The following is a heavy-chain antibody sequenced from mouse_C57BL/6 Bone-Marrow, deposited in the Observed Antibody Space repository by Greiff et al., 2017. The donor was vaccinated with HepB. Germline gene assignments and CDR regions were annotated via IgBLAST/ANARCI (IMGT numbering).Heavy chain of an antibody. Sequence: EVKLEESGPGMVKPSQSLSLTCTVTGYSITSGYDWHWIRHFPGNKLEWMGYISYSGSTNYNQSLKSRISITHDTSKNHFFLKLNSVTTEDTATYYCARDRWLPWYFDVWGTGTTVTVSS. CDR3: ARDRWLPWYFDV. CDR2: ISYSGST. J-gene: IGHJ1*03. CDR1: GYSITSGYD. D-gene: IGHD2-3*01. V-gene: IGHV3-1*01.